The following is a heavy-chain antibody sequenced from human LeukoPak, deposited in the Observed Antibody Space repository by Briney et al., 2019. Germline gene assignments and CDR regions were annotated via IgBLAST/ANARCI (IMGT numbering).Heavy chain of an antibody. J-gene: IGHJ4*02. Sequence: SVKVSCKAPGGTFSSYAISWVRQAPGQGLEWMGEIIPLFDTINYAQNFQGRVTITADEFTSTAYMELSSLRSDDTAVYYCARDPANTYYYDPWGQGTLVTVSA. D-gene: IGHD3-22*01. CDR1: GGTFSSYA. CDR2: IIPLFDTI. V-gene: IGHV1-69*13. CDR3: ARDPANTYYYDP.